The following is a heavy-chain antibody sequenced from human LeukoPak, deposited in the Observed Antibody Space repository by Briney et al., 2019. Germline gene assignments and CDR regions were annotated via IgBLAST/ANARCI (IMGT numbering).Heavy chain of an antibody. Sequence: PGGSLRLSCAASGFTFSSYSMNWVRQAPGKGLEWVSSISSSSSYIYYADSVKGRFTISRDNAKNSLYLQMNSLRAEDTAVYYCARDPYYCGSGSHLGYYYYGMDVWGKGTTVTVSS. D-gene: IGHD3-10*01. CDR1: GFTFSSYS. CDR3: ARDPYYCGSGSHLGYYYYGMDV. V-gene: IGHV3-21*01. CDR2: ISSSSSYI. J-gene: IGHJ6*04.